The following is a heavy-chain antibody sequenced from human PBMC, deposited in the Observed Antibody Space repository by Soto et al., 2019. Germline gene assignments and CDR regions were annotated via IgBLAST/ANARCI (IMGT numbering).Heavy chain of an antibody. CDR1: GFTFSSYA. J-gene: IGHJ4*02. D-gene: IGHD2-2*01. CDR3: AKGRGYCSSTSCYVGSDY. V-gene: IGHV3-23*01. CDR2: ISGSGGST. Sequence: EVQLLESGGGLVQPGGSLRLSCAASGFTFSSYAMSWVRQAPGKGLEWVSAISGSGGSTYYADSVKGRFTISRDTSKNTLELQMNSLRAEDTAVYYCAKGRGYCSSTSCYVGSDYWGQGTLVTVSS.